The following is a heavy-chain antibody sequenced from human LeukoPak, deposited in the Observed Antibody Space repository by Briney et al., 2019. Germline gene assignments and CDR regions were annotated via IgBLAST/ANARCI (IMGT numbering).Heavy chain of an antibody. CDR2: IDVRGDTI. CDR3: ARLTKYNDYVWGSYRYTGFDY. V-gene: IGHV3-11*04. CDR1: GFIFSDYY. J-gene: IGHJ4*02. D-gene: IGHD3-16*02. Sequence: GGSLRLSCAASGFIFSDYYMTWIRQAPGKGLEWVAHIDVRGDTILYADSVKGRFTISRDNAKNTLYLQMNSLRAEDTAVYYCARLTKYNDYVWGSYRYTGFDYWGQGTLVTVSS.